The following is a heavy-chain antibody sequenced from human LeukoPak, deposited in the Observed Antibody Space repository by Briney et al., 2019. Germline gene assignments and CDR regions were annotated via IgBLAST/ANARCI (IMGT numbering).Heavy chain of an antibody. D-gene: IGHD1-7*01. CDR2: IYYSGST. CDR3: ARHLIWNYKGADYFDY. CDR1: GGSISSSSYY. J-gene: IGHJ4*02. V-gene: IGHV4-39*07. Sequence: KPSETLSLTCTVSGGSISSSSYYWGWIRQPPGKGLEWIGSIYYSGSTYYNPSLKSRVTISVDTSKNQFSLKLSSVTAADTAVYYCARHLIWNYKGADYFDYWGQGTLVTVSS.